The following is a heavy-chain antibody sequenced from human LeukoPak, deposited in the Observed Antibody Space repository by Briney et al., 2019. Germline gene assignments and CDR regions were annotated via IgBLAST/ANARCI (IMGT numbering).Heavy chain of an antibody. J-gene: IGHJ5*02. CDR1: GFTFSSYG. CDR3: ARDSGVRYGGTHGGWFDP. V-gene: IGHV3-33*01. D-gene: IGHD1-26*01. Sequence: PGGSLRLSCAASGFTFSSYGMHWVRQAPGKGLEWVAVIWYDGSNKYYADSVKGRFTISRDNSKNTLYLQMNSLRAEDTAVYYCARDSGVRYGGTHGGWFDPWGQGTLVTVSS. CDR2: IWYDGSNK.